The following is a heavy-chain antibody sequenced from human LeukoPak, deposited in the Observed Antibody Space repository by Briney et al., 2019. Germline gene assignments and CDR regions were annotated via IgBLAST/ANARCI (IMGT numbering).Heavy chain of an antibody. CDR1: GGSISSYY. D-gene: IGHD3-22*01. V-gene: IGHV4-4*07. J-gene: IGHJ3*02. Sequence: NPSETLSLTCTVSGGSISSYYWSWIRQPAGKGLEWIGRFYTSGSTNYNPSLKSRVTMSVDTSKNQFSLKLSSVTAADTAVYYCARGAYYYDSSGYFTFHIWGQGTMVTVSS. CDR2: FYTSGST. CDR3: ARGAYYYDSSGYFTFHI.